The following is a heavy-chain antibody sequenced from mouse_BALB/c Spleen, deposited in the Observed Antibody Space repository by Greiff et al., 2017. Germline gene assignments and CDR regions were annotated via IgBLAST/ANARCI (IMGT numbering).Heavy chain of an antibody. V-gene: IGHV5-9-4*01. CDR2: ISSGGSYT. J-gene: IGHJ3*01. CDR1: GFTFSSYA. CDR3: ARARRFAY. Sequence: EVQLVESGGGLVKPGGSLKLSCAASGFTFSSYAMSWVRQSPEKRLEWVAEISSGGSYTYYPDTVTGRFTISRDNAKNTLYLEMSSLRSEDTAMHYCARARRFAYWGQGTLVTVSA.